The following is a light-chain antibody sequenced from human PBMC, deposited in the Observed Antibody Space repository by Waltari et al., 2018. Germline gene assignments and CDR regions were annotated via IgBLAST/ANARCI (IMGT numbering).Light chain of an antibody. CDR1: QSVFTNS. CDR2: GAS. CDR3: QQYHDSPPT. Sequence: DIVLTQSPGTLSLSLGERATLSCRASQSVFTNSLAWYQQKPGQAPRLLIFGASNRASGIPDRFSGSGSGTDFTLTIGRLEPEDFAMYYCQQYHDSPPTFGGGTNVEI. V-gene: IGKV3-20*01. J-gene: IGKJ4*01.